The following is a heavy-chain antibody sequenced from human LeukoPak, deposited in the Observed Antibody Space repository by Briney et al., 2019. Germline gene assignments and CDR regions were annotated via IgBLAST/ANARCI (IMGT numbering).Heavy chain of an antibody. D-gene: IGHD6-13*01. V-gene: IGHV4-59*08. J-gene: IGHJ4*02. CDR1: GGSISSYY. CDR2: IYYSGST. CDR3: ARIAAAGTSFDY. Sequence: SETLSLTCTVSGGSISSYYWSWIRQPPGKGLEWIGYIYYSGSTNYNPSLKSRVTMSADTSKNQFSLKLSSVTAADTAVYYCARIAAAGTSFDYWGQGTLVTVSS.